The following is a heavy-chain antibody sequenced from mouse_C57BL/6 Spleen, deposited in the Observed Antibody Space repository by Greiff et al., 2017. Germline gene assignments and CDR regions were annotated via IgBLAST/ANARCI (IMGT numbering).Heavy chain of an antibody. J-gene: IGHJ2*01. V-gene: IGHV5-17*01. CDR1: GFTFSDYG. CDR3: ARLDGYYGDFDY. D-gene: IGHD2-3*01. Sequence: EVKVVESGEGLVKPGGSLNLSCAASGFTFSDYGMHWVRQAPEKGLEWVAYISSGSSTIYYADTVKGRFTISRDNAKNTLFLQMTSLRSEDTAMYYCARLDGYYGDFDYWGQGTTLTVSS. CDR2: ISSGSSTI.